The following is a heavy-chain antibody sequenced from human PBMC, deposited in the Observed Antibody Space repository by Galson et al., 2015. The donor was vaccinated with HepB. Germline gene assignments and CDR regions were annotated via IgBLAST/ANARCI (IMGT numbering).Heavy chain of an antibody. CDR3: ARVNPRQQQLVAPWAFDI. V-gene: IGHV3-11*06. J-gene: IGHJ3*02. D-gene: IGHD6-13*01. CDR2: ISSSSSST. CDR1: GFTFSDYY. Sequence: SLRLSCAASGFTFSDYYMNWIRQAPGKGLEWVSYISSSSSSTNYADSVKGRFTISRDNAKNSLYLQMNSLRAEDTAIYYCARVNPRQQQLVAPWAFDIWGQGTMVTVSS.